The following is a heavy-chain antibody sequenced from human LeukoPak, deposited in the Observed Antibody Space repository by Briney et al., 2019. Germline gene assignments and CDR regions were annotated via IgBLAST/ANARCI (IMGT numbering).Heavy chain of an antibody. D-gene: IGHD3/OR15-3a*01. CDR1: GFTFSSYA. CDR2: ISGGGGRT. J-gene: IGHJ4*02. Sequence: GGSLRLSCAASGFTFSSYAMSWVRQAPGKGLEWVSAISGGGGRTYYADSVKGRFTISRDNSKNTLYLQMNSLRAEDTAVYYCAKVLGLTPRKVDSDYWGQGTLVTVSS. CDR3: AKVLGLTPRKVDSDY. V-gene: IGHV3-23*01.